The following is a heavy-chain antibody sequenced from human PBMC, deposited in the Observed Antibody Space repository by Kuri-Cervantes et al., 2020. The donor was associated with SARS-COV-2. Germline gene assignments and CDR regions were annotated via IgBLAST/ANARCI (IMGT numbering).Heavy chain of an antibody. J-gene: IGHJ4*02. D-gene: IGHD3-10*01. CDR1: GGSISSYY. CDR2: IYYSGST. V-gene: IGHV4-59*12. CDR3: AREKGSGSYHFDY. Sequence: GSLRLSCTVSGGSISSYYRSWIRQPPGKGLEWIGYIYYSGSTNYNPSLKSRVTISVDKSKNQFSLKLSSVTAADTAVYYCAREKGSGSYHFDYWGQGTLVTVSS.